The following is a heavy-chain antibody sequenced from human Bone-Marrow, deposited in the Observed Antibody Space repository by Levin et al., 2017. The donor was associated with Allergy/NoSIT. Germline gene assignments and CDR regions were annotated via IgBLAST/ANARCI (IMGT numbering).Heavy chain of an antibody. Sequence: GGSLRLSCTASGFTFGDYAMSWFRQAPGKGLEWVGFIRSKAYGGTTEYAASVKGRFTISRDDSKSIAYLQMNSLKTEDTAVYYCTRGLGIDPPYYYYYGMDVWGQGTTVTVSS. D-gene: IGHD2-2*03. V-gene: IGHV3-49*03. J-gene: IGHJ6*02. CDR3: TRGLGIDPPYYYYYGMDV. CDR2: IRSKAYGGTT. CDR1: GFTFGDYA.